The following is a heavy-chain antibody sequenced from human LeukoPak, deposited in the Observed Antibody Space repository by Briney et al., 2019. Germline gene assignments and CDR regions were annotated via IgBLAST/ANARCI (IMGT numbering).Heavy chain of an antibody. V-gene: IGHV3-33*06. CDR3: AKDERFGEFPLGTFDC. Sequence: PGGSLRLSCAASGFTFSSYGMHWVRQAPGKGLEWVAVIWYDGNNKYYADFVKGRFTISRDNSKNTLYLQMNSLRAEDTAVYYCAKDERFGEFPLGTFDCWGQGTLVTVSS. D-gene: IGHD3-10*01. CDR2: IWYDGNNK. CDR1: GFTFSSYG. J-gene: IGHJ4*02.